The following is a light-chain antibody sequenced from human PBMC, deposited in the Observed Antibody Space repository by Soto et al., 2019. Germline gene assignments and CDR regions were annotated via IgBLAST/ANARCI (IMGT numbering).Light chain of an antibody. CDR2: HNS. Sequence: QSVLTQPPSVSGAPGQRVTISCTGRSSNIGAGYDVHWYQQLPGTAPKLLIYHNSDRPSGAPDRFSGSKSGTSASLAITGLQAEDEADYYCQSYDSGLSAFYVFGTGTKVTVL. CDR3: QSYDSGLSAFYV. V-gene: IGLV1-40*01. J-gene: IGLJ1*01. CDR1: SSNIGAGYD.